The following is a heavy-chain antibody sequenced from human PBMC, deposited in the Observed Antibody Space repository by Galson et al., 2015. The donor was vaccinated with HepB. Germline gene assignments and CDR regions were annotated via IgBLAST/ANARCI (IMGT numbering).Heavy chain of an antibody. D-gene: IGHD4-23*01. CDR3: ARGRYGGTSFSYWYFDL. Sequence: SETLSLTCTVSGGSISSSSYYWSWIRQPPGTGLEWIGEINHSGSTNYNPSLKSRVTISVDTSKNRFSLKLSSVTAADTAVYYCARGRYGGTSFSYWYFDLWGRGTLVTVAS. J-gene: IGHJ2*01. CDR2: INHSGST. V-gene: IGHV4-39*07. CDR1: GGSISSSSYY.